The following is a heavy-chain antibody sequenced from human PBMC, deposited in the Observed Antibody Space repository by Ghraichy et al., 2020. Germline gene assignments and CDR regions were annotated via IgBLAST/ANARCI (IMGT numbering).Heavy chain of an antibody. Sequence: GGSLRLSCAASGFTFSSYGMHWVRQPPGKGLEWVAVIWNDGSYTFYADSVKGRFTISRDNSKNTLFLQMDSLRAEDTAIYYCARVPDSSGYSQKGYFDYWGQGALVTVSS. D-gene: IGHD3-22*01. V-gene: IGHV3-33*01. CDR2: IWNDGSYT. CDR3: ARVPDSSGYSQKGYFDY. CDR1: GFTFSSYG. J-gene: IGHJ4*02.